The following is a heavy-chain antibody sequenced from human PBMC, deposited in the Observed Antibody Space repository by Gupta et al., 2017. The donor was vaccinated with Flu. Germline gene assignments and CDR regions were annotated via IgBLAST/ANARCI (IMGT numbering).Heavy chain of an antibody. Sequence: VQLVQSVAAVKKPDALVKVACKASGYTDTSSGISWARQAPGQGFEWMGWIRAYNGNPNYAQSLQGRVTMTPDTSTSTAYMELRSLRSDDPAVYYCARDWPGGWELLNGLDYWCQGTLVTVSS. V-gene: IGHV1-18*01. D-gene: IGHD1-26*01. CDR3: ARDWPGGWELLNGLDY. J-gene: IGHJ4*02. CDR1: GYTDTSSG. CDR2: IRAYNGNP.